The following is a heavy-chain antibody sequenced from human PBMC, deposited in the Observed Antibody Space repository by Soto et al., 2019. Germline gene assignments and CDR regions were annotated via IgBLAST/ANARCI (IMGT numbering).Heavy chain of an antibody. CDR1: GGTFNTYT. CDR3: ARIPRYSYPTSDPLDN. J-gene: IGHJ4*02. Sequence: QVHLVQSGSEVKKPGSSVTVSCKASGGTFNTYTFSWVRQAPGQGLEWMGSILPIMGSVNYAHDFRGRLSITADPSTTTAYMELTSLTSHDTAMYYCARIPRYSYPTSDPLDNWGQGTLVTVSS. CDR2: ILPIMGSV. D-gene: IGHD2-15*01. V-gene: IGHV1-69*01.